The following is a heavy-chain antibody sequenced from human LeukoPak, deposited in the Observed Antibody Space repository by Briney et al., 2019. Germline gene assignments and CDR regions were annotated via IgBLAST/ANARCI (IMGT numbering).Heavy chain of an antibody. Sequence: RGSLRLSCAASGFTFSDYYMSRIRQAPGKGLEWVSYISSSGSNTYYADSVKGQFTISRDNAKNSLYLQMNSLRAEDTAVYYCARHSGLNDAFDIWGQGTMVTVSS. CDR2: ISSSGSNT. CDR3: ARHSGLNDAFDI. J-gene: IGHJ3*02. V-gene: IGHV3-11*01. D-gene: IGHD3-10*01. CDR1: GFTFSDYY.